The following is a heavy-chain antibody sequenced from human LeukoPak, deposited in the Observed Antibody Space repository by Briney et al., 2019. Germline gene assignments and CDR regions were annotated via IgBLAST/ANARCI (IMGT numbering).Heavy chain of an antibody. D-gene: IGHD6-19*01. CDR1: GFTFNSYA. V-gene: IGHV3-23*01. J-gene: IGHJ4*02. Sequence: GGSLRLSCAASGFTFNSYAMSWVRQAPGKGLEWVSAISGSGGSTYYADSVKGRFTISRDNSKNTLYLQMNSLRAEDTAVYYCAKDLSGYSSGSYWGQGTLVTVSS. CDR3: AKDLSGYSSGSY. CDR2: ISGSGGST.